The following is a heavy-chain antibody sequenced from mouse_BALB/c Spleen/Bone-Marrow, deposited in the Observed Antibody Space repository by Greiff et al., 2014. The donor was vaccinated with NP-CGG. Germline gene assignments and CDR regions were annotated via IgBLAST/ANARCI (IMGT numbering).Heavy chain of an antibody. CDR3: ARNDYGNPHYAMDY. D-gene: IGHD2-1*01. J-gene: IGHJ4*01. CDR1: GFSVISYG. V-gene: IGHV2-4*02. CDR2: IWSGGST. Sequence: VMLVESGPGLVQPSQSLFITCTVSGFSVISYGVHWVRQPPGKGLEWLGVIWSGGSTDYNAAFISRLSISKDNSKSQVFFKMNSLQAEDTAIYYCARNDYGNPHYAMDYWGQGTSVTVSS.